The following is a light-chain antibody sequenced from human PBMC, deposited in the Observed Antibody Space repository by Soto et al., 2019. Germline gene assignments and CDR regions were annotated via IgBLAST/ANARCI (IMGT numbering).Light chain of an antibody. J-gene: IGLJ3*02. CDR3: QSYDRSLRSSV. Sequence: QSVLTQPPSVSGAPGESVTISCTGNSSNIGADYDVVWYQQFPGTAPKLLFYGYTNRPSGVPDRFSGSRSGTSASLSIIGLRAEDEADYHCQSYDRSLRSSVFGGGTKLTVL. CDR1: SSNIGADYD. V-gene: IGLV1-40*01. CDR2: GYT.